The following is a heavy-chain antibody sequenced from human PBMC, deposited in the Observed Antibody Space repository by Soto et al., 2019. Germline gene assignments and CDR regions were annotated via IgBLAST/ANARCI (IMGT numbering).Heavy chain of an antibody. CDR1: GFTFTSAW. Sequence: EVQLVESGGGLVRPGESLRLSCAASGFTFTSAWINWVRQAPGKGLEWAGRIKSKTDGGTVDYGAPVKGSFTISRDDSKNTAYLQMNSLRNEATAVYYCTTAERGGSYYSDYWGQGTLVTVSS. J-gene: IGHJ4*02. D-gene: IGHD1-26*01. CDR2: IKSKTDGGTV. V-gene: IGHV3-15*07. CDR3: TTAERGGSYYSDY.